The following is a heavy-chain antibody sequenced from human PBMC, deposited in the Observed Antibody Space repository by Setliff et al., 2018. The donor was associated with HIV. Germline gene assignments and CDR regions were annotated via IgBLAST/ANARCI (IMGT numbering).Heavy chain of an antibody. CDR3: ARGAGNPHWYYDTWSGPSSASFQH. J-gene: IGHJ1*01. D-gene: IGHD3-3*01. CDR1: GYSFTSYY. V-gene: IGHV1-46*01. CDR2: INCVSGDT. Sequence: ASVKVSCKTSGYSFTSYYVNWVRQAPGQGLEWVGIINCVSGDTRYAQEFQGRVTITSDTSTTTVYMDPSSLTTQDTAVYYCARGAGNPHWYYDTWSGPSSASFQHWGQGTLVTVSS.